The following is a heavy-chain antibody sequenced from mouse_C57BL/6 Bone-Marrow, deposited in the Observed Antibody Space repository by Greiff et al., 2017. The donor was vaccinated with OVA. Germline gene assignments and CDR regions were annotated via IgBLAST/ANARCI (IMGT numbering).Heavy chain of an antibody. CDR1: GYTFTSYW. CDR2: IHPNSGST. J-gene: IGHJ1*03. Sequence: QVQLQQPGAELVKPGASVKLSCKASGYTFTSYWMHWVKQRPGQGLEWIGMIHPNSGSTNYNEKFKSKATLTVDKSSSTAYMQLSSLTSEDSAVYYCARPLRPTWYIDVWGTGTTVTVSS. CDR3: ARPLRPTWYIDV. V-gene: IGHV1-64*01. D-gene: IGHD1-2*01.